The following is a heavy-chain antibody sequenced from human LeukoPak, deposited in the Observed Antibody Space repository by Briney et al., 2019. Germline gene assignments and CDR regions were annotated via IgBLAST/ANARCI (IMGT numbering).Heavy chain of an antibody. Sequence: GESLKISCKGSGYSFTSYWIGWVRQMPGKGLEWMGIIYPGDSDTRYSPSFQGQVTISVDKSISTAYLQWSSLKASDTAMYYCARRNDYDSSGYLLGDAFDLWGQGTMVTVSS. V-gene: IGHV5-51*01. CDR1: GYSFTSYW. CDR2: IYPGDSDT. D-gene: IGHD3-22*01. CDR3: ARRNDYDSSGYLLGDAFDL. J-gene: IGHJ3*01.